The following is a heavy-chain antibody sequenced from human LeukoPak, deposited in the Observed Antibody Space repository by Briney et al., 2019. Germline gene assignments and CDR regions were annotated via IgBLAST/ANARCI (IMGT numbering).Heavy chain of an antibody. D-gene: IGHD1-26*01. J-gene: IGHJ4*02. Sequence: PGGSLRLSCAASGFTFSGYSMTWVRQAPGKGLEWVSSMSSGSTYIYYADSVRGRFTISRDNAKNSLYLLMNSLRADDTAVYYCARDRPTDASRVFLVQWGQGTLVTVSS. CDR3: ARDRPTDASRVFLVQ. CDR1: GFTFSGYS. V-gene: IGHV3-21*01. CDR2: MSSGSTYI.